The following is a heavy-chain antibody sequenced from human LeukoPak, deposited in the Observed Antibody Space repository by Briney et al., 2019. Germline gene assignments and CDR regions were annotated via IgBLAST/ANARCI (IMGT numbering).Heavy chain of an antibody. V-gene: IGHV1-18*01. J-gene: IGHJ4*02. CDR1: GYTFTTYA. CDR3: ARYAQDSNGWYYFDY. CDR2: ISVYNGDA. D-gene: IGHD6-19*01. Sequence: ASVTVSCKASGYTFTTYAISWVRQAPGQGLEWMGWISVYNGDAKYPQKFQGRVTMSTDTSTGTAYMELRSLRSDDTAVYYCARYAQDSNGWYYFDYRGQGTLVTVSS.